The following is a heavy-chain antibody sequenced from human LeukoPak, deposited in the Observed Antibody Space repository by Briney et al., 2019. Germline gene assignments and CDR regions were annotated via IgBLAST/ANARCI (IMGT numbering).Heavy chain of an antibody. Sequence: GASVTVSCKASGYTFTSYGISWVRQAPGQGLEWLGWISTYNGNTNYAQKVQGRVTMTTDTSTSTAYMELRSLISDDTAVYYCARKSYLRTIREDDALDIWGQGTMVTVSS. CDR3: ARKSYLRTIREDDALDI. V-gene: IGHV1-18*01. CDR1: GYTFTSYG. CDR2: ISTYNGNT. J-gene: IGHJ3*02. D-gene: IGHD1-26*01.